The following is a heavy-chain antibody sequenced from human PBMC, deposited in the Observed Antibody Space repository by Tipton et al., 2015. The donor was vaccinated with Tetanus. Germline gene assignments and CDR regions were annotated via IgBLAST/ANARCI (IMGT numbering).Heavy chain of an antibody. V-gene: IGHV4-59*01. CDR1: GGSISNYY. J-gene: IGHJ4*02. Sequence: TLSLTCTVSGGSISNYYWSWIRQPPGKRLEWIGYIYYTGRTDYNPSLKSRVTISLDTSKNQFSLKLSSVTAADTAVYYCARTQCSALIDYWGQGTLVTVSS. CDR3: ARTQCSALIDY. D-gene: IGHD2-15*01. CDR2: IYYTGRT.